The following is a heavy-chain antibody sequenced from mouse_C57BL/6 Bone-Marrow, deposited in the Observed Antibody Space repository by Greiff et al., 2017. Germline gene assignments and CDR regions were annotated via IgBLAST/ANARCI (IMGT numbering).Heavy chain of an antibody. CDR2: IYPGNSDT. V-gene: IGHV1-5*01. CDR1: GYTFTSYW. CDR3: TRSYDYDGRVFAY. Sequence: EVQLQQSGTVLARPGASVKMSCKTSGYTFTSYWMHWVKQRPGQGLEWIGAIYPGNSDTSYNQKFKGKAKLTAVTSASTAYMELSSLTNEDSAVYYCTRSYDYDGRVFAYWGQGTLVTVSA. J-gene: IGHJ3*01. D-gene: IGHD2-4*01.